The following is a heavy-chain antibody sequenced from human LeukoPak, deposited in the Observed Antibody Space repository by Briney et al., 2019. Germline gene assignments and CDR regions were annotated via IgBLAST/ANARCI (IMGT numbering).Heavy chain of an antibody. J-gene: IGHJ4*02. CDR2: IIPIFGTA. Sequence: SVKVSCKASGGTFISYAISWVRQAPGQGVEWMGGIIPIFGTANYAQKFQGRVTITTDESTSTAYMELYSLRSEDTAVYDCARSSGTAMVLIYWGQGTLVTVSS. D-gene: IGHD5-18*01. CDR1: GGTFISYA. CDR3: ARSSGTAMVLIY. V-gene: IGHV1-69*05.